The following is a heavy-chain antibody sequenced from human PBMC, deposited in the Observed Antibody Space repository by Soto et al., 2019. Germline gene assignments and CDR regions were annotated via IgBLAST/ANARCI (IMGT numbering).Heavy chain of an antibody. Sequence: QVQLVQSGAEVKKPGSSVKVSCKASGGTFSSYTISWVRQAPGQGLEWMGRIIPILGIANYAQKFQGRVTITADXHTXTXCMELSSLRSEDTAVYYCARDLVPVVGGYDYPNFDYWGQGTLVTVSS. CDR3: ARDLVPVVGGYDYPNFDY. D-gene: IGHD5-12*01. J-gene: IGHJ4*02. CDR2: IIPILGIA. CDR1: GGTFSSYT. V-gene: IGHV1-69*08.